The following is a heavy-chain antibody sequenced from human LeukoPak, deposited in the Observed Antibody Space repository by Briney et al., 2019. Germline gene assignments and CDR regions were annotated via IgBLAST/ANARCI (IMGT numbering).Heavy chain of an antibody. J-gene: IGHJ4*02. CDR2: ISSSGSTI. CDR3: AIQRWLQSGAINFFEY. CDR1: GFTFSDYY. Sequence: GGSLRLSCAASGFTFSDYYMSWIRQAPGKGLEWVSYISSSGSTIYYANSVKGRFIISRDNSKNTLYLQMHSLRPDDTAVYYCAIQRWLQSGAINFFEYWGLGTLVTVSS. V-gene: IGHV3-11*01. D-gene: IGHD5-24*01.